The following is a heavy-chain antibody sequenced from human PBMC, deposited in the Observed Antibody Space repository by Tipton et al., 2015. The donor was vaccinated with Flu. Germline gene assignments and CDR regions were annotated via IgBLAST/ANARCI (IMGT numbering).Heavy chain of an antibody. Sequence: TLSLTCSVSSASINSDRDYWTWVRQPAGRGLEWIGRFHISGNTDYTPSLKSRVTISADTSKNQFSLQLNSVTAADTAVYYCARGHPLDYWGQGTLVTVSS. V-gene: IGHV4-61*02. CDR1: SASINSDRDY. J-gene: IGHJ4*02. CDR3: ARGHPLDY. CDR2: FHISGNT.